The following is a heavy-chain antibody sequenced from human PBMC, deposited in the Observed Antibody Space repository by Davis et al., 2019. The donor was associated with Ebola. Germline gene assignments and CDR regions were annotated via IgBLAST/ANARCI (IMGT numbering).Heavy chain of an antibody. V-gene: IGHV4-31*03. J-gene: IGHJ3*02. CDR1: GGSISSGGYY. D-gene: IGHD6-13*01. CDR3: ARDSLAAAGTPHGAFDI. Sequence: PSETLSLTCTVSGGSISSGGYYWSWIRQHPGKGLEWIGYIYYSGSTYYNPSLKSRVTISVDTSKNQFSLKLSSVTAADTAVYYCARDSLAAAGTPHGAFDIWGQGTMVTVSS. CDR2: IYYSGST.